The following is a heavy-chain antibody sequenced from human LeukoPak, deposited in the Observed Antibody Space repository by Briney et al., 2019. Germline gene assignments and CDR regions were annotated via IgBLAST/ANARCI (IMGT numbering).Heavy chain of an antibody. CDR1: GVTFTNYA. D-gene: IGHD6-19*01. CDR3: AKVPAGNKVEY. CDR2: ISISGGST. J-gene: IGHJ4*02. Sequence: GGSLRLSCAASGVTFTNYAMTWVRQAPGKGLEWVSGISISGGSTDYADSAKGRFTISRDNSKNTLYLQMNSLRAEDAAVYYCAKVPAGNKVEYWGQGTLVTVSS. V-gene: IGHV3-23*01.